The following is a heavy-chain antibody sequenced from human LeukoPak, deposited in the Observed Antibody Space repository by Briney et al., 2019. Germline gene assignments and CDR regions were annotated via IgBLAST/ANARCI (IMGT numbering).Heavy chain of an antibody. Sequence: GRSLRLSCAASGFTFDDYAMHWVRQAPGKGLEWVSGISWNSGSIGYADSVKGRFTISRDNAKNSLYLQMNSLRAEDTALYYCAKGLTYYYDSSGAVKMGAFDIWGQGTMVTVSS. J-gene: IGHJ3*02. CDR2: ISWNSGSI. CDR1: GFTFDDYA. CDR3: AKGLTYYYDSSGAVKMGAFDI. V-gene: IGHV3-9*01. D-gene: IGHD3-22*01.